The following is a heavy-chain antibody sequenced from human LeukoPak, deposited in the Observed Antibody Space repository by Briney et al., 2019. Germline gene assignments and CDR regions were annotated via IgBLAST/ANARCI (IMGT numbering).Heavy chain of an antibody. V-gene: IGHV3-23*01. D-gene: IGHD3-22*01. J-gene: IGHJ5*02. CDR1: GFTFSNYA. CDR2: ISGSGGST. CDR3: AKRYGSSGFNWFDP. Sequence: PGGSLRLSCAASGFTFSNYAMSWVRQAPGKGLEWVSVISGSGGSTYYADSVKGRFTISRDNSKNTLYLQMNSLRAEDTAVYYCAKRYGSSGFNWFDPWGQGTLVTVSS.